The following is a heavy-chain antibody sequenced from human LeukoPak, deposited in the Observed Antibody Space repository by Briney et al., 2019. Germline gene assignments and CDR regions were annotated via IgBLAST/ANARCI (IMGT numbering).Heavy chain of an antibody. CDR1: GGAINNYY. D-gene: IGHD2-21*02. Sequence: SETLSLTCTVSGGAINNYYWSWIRQPPGKGLEWIGYIYYSGSTNYNPSLKSRVTISIDTSKNQFSLKLTSVTAADTAVYYCARDAPYCGGDCYFDYWGQGTLVTVSS. CDR3: ARDAPYCGGDCYFDY. CDR2: IYYSGST. J-gene: IGHJ4*02. V-gene: IGHV4-59*01.